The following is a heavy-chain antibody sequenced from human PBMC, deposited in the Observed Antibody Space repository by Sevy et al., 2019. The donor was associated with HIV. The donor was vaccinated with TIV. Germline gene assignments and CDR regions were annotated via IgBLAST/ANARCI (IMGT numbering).Heavy chain of an antibody. CDR2: ISSSSSYI. J-gene: IGHJ4*02. CDR3: ARDRNQNDFWSGYYTN. Sequence: GGSLRLSCKASGFTFSSYSMNWVRQAPGKGLEWVSSISSSSSYIYYADSVKGRFTISRDNAKNSLYLQMNSLRAEDTAVYYCARDRNQNDFWSGYYTNWGQGTLVTVSS. D-gene: IGHD3-3*01. V-gene: IGHV3-21*01. CDR1: GFTFSSYS.